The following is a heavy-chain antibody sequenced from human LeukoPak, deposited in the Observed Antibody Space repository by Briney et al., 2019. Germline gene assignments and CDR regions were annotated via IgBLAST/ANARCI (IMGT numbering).Heavy chain of an antibody. D-gene: IGHD3-10*01. V-gene: IGHV4-39*01. CDR1: GGSISGSSYY. CDR2: MYDSGST. J-gene: IGHJ4*02. CDR3: ARHYGP. Sequence: SETLSLTCTVSGGSISGSSYYWGWIRRPAGKGMEWIGSMYDSGSTYYNTSLKSRVTMSVDTSKDQFSLKLNSVTATDTAVYYCARHYGPWGQGTLVTVSS.